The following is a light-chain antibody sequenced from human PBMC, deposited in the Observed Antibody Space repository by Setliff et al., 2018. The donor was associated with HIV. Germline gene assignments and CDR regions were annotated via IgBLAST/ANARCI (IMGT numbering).Light chain of an antibody. V-gene: IGLV2-14*03. Sequence: QSVLTQPASVSGSPGQSITISCTGTSSDIGRYNYVSWYQQYPGRVPTLVIFDVSERPSGVSNRFSGSKSGNTASLIISGLQPDDEADYYCCSYARGSTYVFGSGTKVTGL. CDR1: SSDIGRYNY. J-gene: IGLJ1*01. CDR2: DVS. CDR3: CSYARGSTYV.